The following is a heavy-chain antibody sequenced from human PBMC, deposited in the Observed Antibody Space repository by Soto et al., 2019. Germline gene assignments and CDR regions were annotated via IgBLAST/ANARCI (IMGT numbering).Heavy chain of an antibody. J-gene: IGHJ5*02. V-gene: IGHV1-18*03. CDR2: ISAYDGKK. D-gene: IGHD1-1*01. CDR3: ARHNSQWPNWFDP. Sequence: ASVKVSCKASGYTFTSYGISWVRQAPGQGLERVGWISAYDGKKDYAHKFRGSVTMTTDTSTITAYIVLRSLRSDDMAVYYCARHNSQWPNWFDPWGQGTPVTVSS. CDR1: GYTFTSYG.